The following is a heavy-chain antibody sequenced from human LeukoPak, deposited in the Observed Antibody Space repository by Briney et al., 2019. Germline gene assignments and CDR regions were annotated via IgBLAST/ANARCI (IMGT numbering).Heavy chain of an antibody. Sequence: PGKSLRLSCTASGFSFRSYGMHWVRQSPGKGLQWLAVIAYDSSQTYSIDSVKGRFSISRDNFKNTLYLQMNSLRAEDTAVYYCARGPLGINYWGQGTLVTVSS. CDR2: IAYDSSQT. D-gene: IGHD7-27*01. CDR1: GFSFRSYG. J-gene: IGHJ4*02. CDR3: ARGPLGINY. V-gene: IGHV3-30*03.